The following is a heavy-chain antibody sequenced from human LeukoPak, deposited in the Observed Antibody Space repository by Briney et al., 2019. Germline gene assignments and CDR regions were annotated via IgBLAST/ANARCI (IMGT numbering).Heavy chain of an antibody. CDR3: ARDHGRDYVWGSYRYTWDYFDY. V-gene: IGHV3-21*01. J-gene: IGHJ4*02. D-gene: IGHD3-16*02. CDR2: ISSSSSYI. Sequence: GSLRLSCAASGFTFSSYSMNWVRQAPGKGLEWVSSISSSSSYIYYADSVKGRFTISRDNAKNSLYLQMNSLRAEDTAVYYCARDHGRDYVWGSYRYTWDYFDYWGQGTLVTVSS. CDR1: GFTFSSYS.